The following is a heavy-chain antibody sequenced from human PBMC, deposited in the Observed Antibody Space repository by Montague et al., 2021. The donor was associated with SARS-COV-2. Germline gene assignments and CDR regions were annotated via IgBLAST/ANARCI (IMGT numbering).Heavy chain of an antibody. CDR3: ARAQTICFIASCVNYFDY. CDR1: GGSISSYY. Sequence: SETLSLTCTVSGGSISSYYWTWIRQSPGKGLEWIGHIYYTGSTKNNPSLKSRVTTSLDTSKTQFSLKLKSVTAADTAVYYCARAQTICFIASCVNYFDYWGRGALVTVSS. CDR2: IYYTGST. D-gene: IGHD2-2*01. V-gene: IGHV4-59*08. J-gene: IGHJ4*02.